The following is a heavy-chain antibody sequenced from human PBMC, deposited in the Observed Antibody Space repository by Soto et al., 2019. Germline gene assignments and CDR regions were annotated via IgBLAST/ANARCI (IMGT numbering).Heavy chain of an antibody. CDR3: ASWPGIAVAGTHLRY. CDR2: ISAYNGNT. CDR1: GYTFTSYG. V-gene: IGHV1-18*01. J-gene: IGHJ4*02. Sequence: ASVKVSCKASGYTFTSYGISWVRQAPGQGLEWMGWISAYNGNTNYAQKLQGRVTMTTDTSTSTAYMELRSLRSDDTAVYYCASWPGIAVAGTHLRYWGQGTLVTVSS. D-gene: IGHD6-19*01.